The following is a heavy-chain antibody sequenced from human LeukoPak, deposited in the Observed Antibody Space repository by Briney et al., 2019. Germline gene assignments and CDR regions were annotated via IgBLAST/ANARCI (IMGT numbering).Heavy chain of an antibody. CDR1: GYSFTSYW. CDR2: IDPSDSYT. D-gene: IGHD6-19*01. Sequence: GESLKISCKGSGYSFTSYWISWVRQMPGKGLEWMGRIDPSDSYTNYSPSFQGHVTISADKSISTAYLQRSSLKASDTAMYYCASQRPSSGWYPYYFDYWGQGTLVTVSS. V-gene: IGHV5-10-1*01. J-gene: IGHJ4*02. CDR3: ASQRPSSGWYPYYFDY.